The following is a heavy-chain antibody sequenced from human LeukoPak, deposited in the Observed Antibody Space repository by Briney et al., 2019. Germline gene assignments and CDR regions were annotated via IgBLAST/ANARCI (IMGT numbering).Heavy chain of an antibody. V-gene: IGHV4-59*01. CDR1: GGSISSYY. Sequence: SETLSLTCTVSGGSISSYYWSWIRQPPGKGLEWIGYIYYSGSTNYNPSLKSRVTISVDTSKNQFSLKLSSVTAADTAVYYCARWHSSGYSFYYFDYWGQGTLVTVSS. CDR2: IYYSGST. J-gene: IGHJ4*02. D-gene: IGHD3-22*01. CDR3: ARWHSSGYSFYYFDY.